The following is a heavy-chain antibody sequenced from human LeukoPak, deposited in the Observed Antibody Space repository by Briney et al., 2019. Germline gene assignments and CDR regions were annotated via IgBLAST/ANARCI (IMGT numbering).Heavy chain of an antibody. CDR2: INLTGST. D-gene: IGHD3-22*01. CDR3: ARGFYLYDTSGYSPSKYYLDV. J-gene: IGHJ6*03. V-gene: IGHV4-34*01. CDR1: GESFGDHY. Sequence: SETLSLTCAVYGESFGDHYWTWIRQPPGKGLECIGEINLTGSTNYNPSLKSRVTISLDTSKNQFSLKLKSVTAADTAVYYCARGFYLYDTSGYSPSKYYLDVWGRGATVAVSS.